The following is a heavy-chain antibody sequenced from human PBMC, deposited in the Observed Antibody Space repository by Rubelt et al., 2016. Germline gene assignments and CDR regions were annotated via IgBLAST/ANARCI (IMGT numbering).Heavy chain of an antibody. Sequence: EVQLVESGGGLVQPGGSLRLSCAVSGFTFSSYSMNWVRQAPGKGLEWVLVINGGGNTIYADSVKGRFPISKDNSKNPGYLQMDGLRDEESAVYYCARRAPGNGYGPFNYWCQGTLVIVSA. CDR3: ARRAPGNGYGPFNY. CDR2: INGGGNT. V-gene: IGHV3-66*04. J-gene: IGHJ4*02. D-gene: IGHD5-18*01. CDR1: GFTFSSYS.